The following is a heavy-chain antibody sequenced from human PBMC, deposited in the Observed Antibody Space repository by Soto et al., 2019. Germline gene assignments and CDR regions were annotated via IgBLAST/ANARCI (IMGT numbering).Heavy chain of an antibody. CDR3: ARLLRPVRRPQYCSSTSCYTRGMDV. Sequence: SETLSLTCAVYGGSFSGYCWSWIRQPPGKGLEWIGEINHSGSTNYNPSLKSRVTISVDTSKNQFSLKLSSVTAADTAVYYCARLLRPVRRPQYCSSTSCYTRGMDVWGQGTTVTVSS. D-gene: IGHD2-2*02. CDR2: INHSGST. V-gene: IGHV4-34*01. CDR1: GGSFSGYC. J-gene: IGHJ6*02.